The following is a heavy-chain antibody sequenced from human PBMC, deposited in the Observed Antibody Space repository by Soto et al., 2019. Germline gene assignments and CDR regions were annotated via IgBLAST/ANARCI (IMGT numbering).Heavy chain of an antibody. CDR3: ARDGYYGSGSYYNENYYYYYGMDV. Sequence: QVQLVQSGAEVKKPGSSVKVSCTASGGTFSSYAISWVRQAPGQGLEWMGGIIPIFGTANYAQKFQGRVTITADKSTSTAYMELSSLRSEDTAVYYCARDGYYGSGSYYNENYYYYYGMDVWGQGTTVTVSS. V-gene: IGHV1-69*06. CDR2: IIPIFGTA. CDR1: GGTFSSYA. D-gene: IGHD3-10*01. J-gene: IGHJ6*02.